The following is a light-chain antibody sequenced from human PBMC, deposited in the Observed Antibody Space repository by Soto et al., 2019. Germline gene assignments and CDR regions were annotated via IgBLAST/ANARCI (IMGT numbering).Light chain of an antibody. CDR3: QHFGTSPPYT. V-gene: IGKV3-20*01. CDR1: QSISAKH. CDR2: GAS. Sequence: EIVLTQSPGLLSLSPGDTAVLSCRASQSISAKHFAWYQLRPGQSPRLLIYGASGRATGVPGGFSGSGSGTEFTLIIIRLEPDDVVVYCCQHFGTSPPYTFGQGSKLEI. J-gene: IGKJ2*01.